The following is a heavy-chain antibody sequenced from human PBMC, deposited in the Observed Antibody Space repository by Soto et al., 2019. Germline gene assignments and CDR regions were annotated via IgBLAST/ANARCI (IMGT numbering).Heavy chain of an antibody. D-gene: IGHD2-15*01. CDR2: ISAYNGNT. V-gene: IGHV1-18*01. Sequence: GASVKVSCKASGYTFTSYGISWVRQAPGQGLEWMGWISAYNGNTNYAQKLQGRVAMTTDTSTNTAHMELRSLRSDDTAVYYCASPSATGWYFDLWGRGTLVTVSS. CDR3: ASPSATGWYFDL. CDR1: GYTFTSYG. J-gene: IGHJ2*01.